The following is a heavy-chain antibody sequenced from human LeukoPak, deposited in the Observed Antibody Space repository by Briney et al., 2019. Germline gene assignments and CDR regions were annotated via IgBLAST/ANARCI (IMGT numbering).Heavy chain of an antibody. J-gene: IGHJ5*02. Sequence: ASVTVSCKASGNTFTSYAMHWVRQAPGQRLEWMGWINAGNGNTKYSQKFQGRVTITRDTSASTAYMELSSLRSEDTAVYYCARGGRDNWNYVWFDPWGQGTLVTVSS. CDR1: GNTFTSYA. D-gene: IGHD1-7*01. V-gene: IGHV1-3*01. CDR3: ARGGRDNWNYVWFDP. CDR2: INAGNGNT.